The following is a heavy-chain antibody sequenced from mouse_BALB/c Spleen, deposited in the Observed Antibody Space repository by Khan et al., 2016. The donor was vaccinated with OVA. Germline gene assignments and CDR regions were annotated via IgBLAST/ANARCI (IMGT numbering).Heavy chain of an antibody. V-gene: IGHV1-9*01. CDR3: ARGNYSGSSSWFGY. CDR1: GYTFSSYW. CDR2: ILPGSGRN. D-gene: IGHD1-1*01. J-gene: IGHJ3*01. Sequence: QVQLQQSGAELMKPGASVKISCKATGYTFSSYWIEWVKQRPGHGLEWIGEILPGSGRNNYNEKFKGKATFTADTSSNTAYMQLSSLTSEDSAVYYCARGNYSGSSSWFGYWGQGTLVTVSA.